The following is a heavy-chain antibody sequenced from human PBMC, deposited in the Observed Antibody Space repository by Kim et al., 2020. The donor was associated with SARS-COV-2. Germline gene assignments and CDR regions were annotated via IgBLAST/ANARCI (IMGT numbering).Heavy chain of an antibody. J-gene: IGHJ4*02. CDR2: IKQDGSEK. CDR1: GFTFTTYW. D-gene: IGHD2-21*02. V-gene: IGHV3-7*01. Sequence: GGSLRLSCAASGFTFTTYWMNWARQAPGKGLEWMANIKQDGSEKYYADSVKGRFIISRDNAKNSLYLQMNNLRADDTAVYYCARVKVTLDYWGQGTLVTVSS. CDR3: ARVKVTLDY.